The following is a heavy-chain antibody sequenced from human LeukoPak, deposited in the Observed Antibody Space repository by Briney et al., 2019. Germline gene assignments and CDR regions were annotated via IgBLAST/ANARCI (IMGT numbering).Heavy chain of an antibody. Sequence: PSQTLSLTCTVSGYSISSGDYYWSWIRQHPGKGLEWIGYIYYSGSTYYNPSLKSRVTISVDTSKNQLYLNLRSVTAADTAVYYCARELQFRDAFDIWGQGTMVTVSS. CDR2: IYYSGST. CDR1: GYSISSGDYY. V-gene: IGHV4-31*03. CDR3: ARELQFRDAFDI. J-gene: IGHJ3*02. D-gene: IGHD2-21*02.